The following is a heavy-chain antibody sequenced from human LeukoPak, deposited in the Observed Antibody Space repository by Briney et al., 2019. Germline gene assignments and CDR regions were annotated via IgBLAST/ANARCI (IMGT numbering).Heavy chain of an antibody. V-gene: IGHV3-21*01. Sequence: PGGSLRLSCAASGFTLSSYSMNWVRQAPGKGLEWVSSISSSSSYIYYADSVKGRFSISRDSSKNILYLQMNSLRAEDTAVYYCAKDRCSNGIGCYFYYMDVWGKGTTVTISS. D-gene: IGHD2-8*01. CDR1: GFTLSSYS. CDR2: ISSSSSYI. J-gene: IGHJ6*03. CDR3: AKDRCSNGIGCYFYYMDV.